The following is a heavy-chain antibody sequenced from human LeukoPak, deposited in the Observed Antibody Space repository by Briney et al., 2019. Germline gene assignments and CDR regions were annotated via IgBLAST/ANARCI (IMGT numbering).Heavy chain of an antibody. CDR3: ARDTIFGVVIIRGFDP. CDR2: INPNSGGT. V-gene: IGHV1-2*02. CDR1: GYTFTGYY. J-gene: IGHJ5*02. Sequence: ASVKVSCKASGYTFTGYYMHWVRQAPGQGLEWMGWINPNSGGTNYAQKFQGRVTMTRDTSISTAYMELSSLRSDDTAVYYCARDTIFGVVIIRGFDPWGQGTLVTVSS. D-gene: IGHD3-3*01.